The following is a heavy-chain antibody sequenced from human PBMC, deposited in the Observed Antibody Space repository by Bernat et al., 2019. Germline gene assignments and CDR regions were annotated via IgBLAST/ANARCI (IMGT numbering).Heavy chain of an antibody. V-gene: IGHV3-30-3*01. Sequence: QVQLVESGGGLVKPGGSLRLSCAASGFTFSDYYMSWIRQAPGKGLEWVAVISYDGSNKYYADSVKGRFTISRDNSKNTLYLQMNSLRAEDTAVYYCASMATITRDGDYWGQGTLVTVSS. CDR3: ASMATITRDGDY. CDR2: ISYDGSNK. CDR1: GFTFSDYY. D-gene: IGHD5-24*01. J-gene: IGHJ4*02.